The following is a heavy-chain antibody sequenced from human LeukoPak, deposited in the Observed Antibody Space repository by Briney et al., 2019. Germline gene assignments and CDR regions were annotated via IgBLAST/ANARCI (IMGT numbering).Heavy chain of an antibody. CDR3: ARSLAATSGFDM. J-gene: IGHJ3*02. CDR1: GYIFVSYG. D-gene: IGHD1-26*01. Sequence: ASVKVSCKASGYIFVSYGIAWVRQAPGQGFEWLGWINTDEDETAYSDKFQGRVSMTTDTPTTTATMELRGLASDDTAVYYCARSLAATSGFDMWGQGTWVTVS. CDR2: INTDEDET. V-gene: IGHV1-18*01.